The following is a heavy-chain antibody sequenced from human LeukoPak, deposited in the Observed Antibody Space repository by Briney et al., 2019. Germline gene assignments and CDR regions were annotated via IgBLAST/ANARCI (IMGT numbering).Heavy chain of an antibody. Sequence: ASVKVSCKASGYTFISYYMHWVRQAPGQGLEWMGIINPSGGSTSYAQKFQGRVTMTRDTSTSTVYMELSSLRSEDTAVYYCARDHSYYDSSGPLDYWGQGTLVTVSS. J-gene: IGHJ4*02. V-gene: IGHV1-46*01. D-gene: IGHD3-22*01. CDR3: ARDHSYYDSSGPLDY. CDR2: INPSGGST. CDR1: GYTFISYY.